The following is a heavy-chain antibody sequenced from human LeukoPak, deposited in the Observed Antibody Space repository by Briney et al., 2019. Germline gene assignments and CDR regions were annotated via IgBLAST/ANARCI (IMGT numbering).Heavy chain of an antibody. J-gene: IGHJ4*02. Sequence: GGSLRLSCAASGFTFSSYGMHWVRQAPGKGLEWVAFIRYDGSNKYYADSVKGRFTISRDNSKNTLYLQMNSLRAEDTAVYYCAKAGNRYNWNDEAFDYWGQGTLVTVSS. D-gene: IGHD1-1*01. CDR1: GFTFSSYG. CDR3: AKAGNRYNWNDEAFDY. CDR2: IRYDGSNK. V-gene: IGHV3-30*02.